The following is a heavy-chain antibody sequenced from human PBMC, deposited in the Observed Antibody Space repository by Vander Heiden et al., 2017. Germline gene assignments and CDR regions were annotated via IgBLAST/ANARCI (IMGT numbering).Heavy chain of an antibody. D-gene: IGHD1-26*01. V-gene: IGHV3-30*04. Sequence: QVQLVESGGGVVQPGRYLRLSCAASRFTFSSYVMHWVRQAPGKGLEWVAVISYDGRNKYSADAVRGRFTISRDNSKNTMYLKMKRMRAEDTAVYYCAMPSSGRPDYFQHWGQGTMVTVYS. CDR1: RFTFSSYV. J-gene: IGHJ1*01. CDR2: ISYDGRNK. CDR3: AMPSSGRPDYFQH.